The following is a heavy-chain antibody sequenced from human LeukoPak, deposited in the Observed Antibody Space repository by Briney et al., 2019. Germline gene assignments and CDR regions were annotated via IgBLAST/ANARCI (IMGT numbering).Heavy chain of an antibody. V-gene: IGHV3-64*01. CDR1: GFTFSSYA. D-gene: IGHD3-10*01. Sequence: GGSLRLSCAASGFTFSSYAMHWVRQAPGKGLEYVSAISSNGGSTYYANSVKGRFTISRDNSKNTLYLQMGSLRAEDMAVYYCARIVGSGMGYYYGMDGWGQGTTVTFSS. CDR3: ARIVGSGMGYYYGMDG. CDR2: ISSNGGST. J-gene: IGHJ6*02.